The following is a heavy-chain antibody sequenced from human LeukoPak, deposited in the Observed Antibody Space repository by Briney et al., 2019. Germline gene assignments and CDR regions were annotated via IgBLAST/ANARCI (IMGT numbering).Heavy chain of an antibody. CDR3: ARGAFHPRSVWFDP. CDR1: GESFSHYY. CDR2: INHRGTT. Sequence: SETLSLTCAVSGESFSHYYWSWLRQTPGKGLEWIGEINHRGTTNYNPSLKSRVAISIDTSRNPFALQVPSVSAADTAVFYCARGAFHPRSVWFDPWGQGTLVTVSS. J-gene: IGHJ5*02. V-gene: IGHV4-34*01.